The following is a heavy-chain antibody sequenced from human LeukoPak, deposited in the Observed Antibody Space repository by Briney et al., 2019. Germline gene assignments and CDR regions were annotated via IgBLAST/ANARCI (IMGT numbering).Heavy chain of an antibody. CDR3: AREGSYETDNWFDP. J-gene: IGHJ5*02. Sequence: SETLSLTRTVSAGSLISYYWSWIRQPPGKGLEWIGYIHYSGSTNYNPSLRSRGTISVDTSKDQSSWKLGSVTPSDAAGVYCAREGSYETDNWFDPWGQGTLVTVSS. V-gene: IGHV4-59*01. CDR1: AGSLISYY. D-gene: IGHD5-18*01. CDR2: IHYSGST.